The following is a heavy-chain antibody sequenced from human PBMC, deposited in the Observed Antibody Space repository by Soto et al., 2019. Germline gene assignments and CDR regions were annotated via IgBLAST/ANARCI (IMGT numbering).Heavy chain of an antibody. CDR2: IYYSGST. D-gene: IGHD2-8*01. V-gene: IGHV4-59*01. J-gene: IGHJ6*02. Sequence: PSETLSLTCTVSGGSNSSYYWSWIRQPPGKGLEWIGYIYYSGSTNYNPSLKSRVTISVDTSKNQFSLRLSSVTAADTAVYYCARGPTGYCTNGVCGMDVWGQGTTVTV. CDR1: GGSNSSYY. CDR3: ARGPTGYCTNGVCGMDV.